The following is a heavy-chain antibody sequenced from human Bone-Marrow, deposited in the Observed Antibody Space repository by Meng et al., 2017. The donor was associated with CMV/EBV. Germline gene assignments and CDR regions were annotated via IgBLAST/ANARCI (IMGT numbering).Heavy chain of an antibody. J-gene: IGHJ3*02. CDR2: ISYDGSNK. D-gene: IGHD2-2*01. CDR1: GFTFSSYA. CDR3: ARDSCSSTSCNDAFDI. V-gene: IGHV3-30-3*01. Sequence: GESLKISCAASGFTFSSYAMHWVRQAPGKGLEWVAVISYDGSNKYYADSVKGRFTISRDNSKNTLYLQMNSLRAEDTAVYYCARDSCSSTSCNDAFDIWGQGTTVTVSS.